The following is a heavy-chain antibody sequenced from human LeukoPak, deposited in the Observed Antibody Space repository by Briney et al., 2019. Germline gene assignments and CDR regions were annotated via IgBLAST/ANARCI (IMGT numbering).Heavy chain of an antibody. CDR1: GFTFSSYW. CDR3: ARASYTGFDLHFDQ. J-gene: IGHJ4*02. CDR2: IKQDGSEK. V-gene: IGHV3-7*01. D-gene: IGHD5-12*01. Sequence: GGSLRLSCAASGFTFSSYWMSWVRQAPGKGLEWVANIKQDGSEKYYVDSVKGRFTISRDNAKNSLYLQMDSLRVEDTAFYFCARASYTGFDLHFDQWGQGTLVTVSS.